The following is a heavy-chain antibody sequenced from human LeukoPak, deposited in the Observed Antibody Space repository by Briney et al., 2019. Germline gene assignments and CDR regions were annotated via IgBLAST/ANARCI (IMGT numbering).Heavy chain of an antibody. Sequence: GSLRLSCAASGFTFSDSAIHWVRQASGKGLEWVGRIRTKNNNYATGYTASMKGRFTISRDDSKSTAYLQLNSLKAEDTAVYYCTRPFGSGSYGSLDVWGQGTTVTVSS. CDR2: IRTKNNNYAT. CDR1: GFTFSDSA. D-gene: IGHD3-10*01. V-gene: IGHV3-73*01. J-gene: IGHJ6*02. CDR3: TRPFGSGSYGSLDV.